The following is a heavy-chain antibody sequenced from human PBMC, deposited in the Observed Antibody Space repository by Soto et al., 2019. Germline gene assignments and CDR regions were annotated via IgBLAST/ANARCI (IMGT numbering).Heavy chain of an antibody. V-gene: IGHV3-30-3*01. Sequence: QVQLVESGGGVVQPGRSLRLSCAASGFTFSSYAMHWVRQAPGKGLEWVAVISYDGSNKYYADSVKGRFTISRDNSKNTLYLQMNSLRAEDTAVYYCARDGLYYYDSSGYLIMGPFDYWGQGTLVTVSS. J-gene: IGHJ4*02. CDR2: ISYDGSNK. CDR1: GFTFSSYA. D-gene: IGHD3-22*01. CDR3: ARDGLYYYDSSGYLIMGPFDY.